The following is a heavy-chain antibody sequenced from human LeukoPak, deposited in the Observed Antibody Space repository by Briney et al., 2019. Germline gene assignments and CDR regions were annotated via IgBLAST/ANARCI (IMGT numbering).Heavy chain of an antibody. J-gene: IGHJ4*02. D-gene: IGHD6-13*01. Sequence: ASVKVSCKASGYTFTGYYMHWVGQAPGQGLEWMGWINPNSGGTNYAQKFQGRVTMTRDTSISTAYMELSRLRSDDTAVYYCARDLVAAAGTAPDYWGQGTLVTVSS. CDR2: INPNSGGT. V-gene: IGHV1-2*02. CDR3: ARDLVAAAGTAPDY. CDR1: GYTFTGYY.